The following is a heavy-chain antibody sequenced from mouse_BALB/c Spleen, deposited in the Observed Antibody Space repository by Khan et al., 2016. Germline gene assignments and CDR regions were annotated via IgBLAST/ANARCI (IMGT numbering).Heavy chain of an antibody. CDR1: GYSITSDYA. Sequence: EVQLQESGPGLVKPSQSLSLTCTVTGYSITSDYAWNWIRQFPGNKLEWMGYISYSGSTSYNPSLKSRISITRDTSKNQFFLQLNSVTTEDTATYYVARTLLLLYYCDYCGQGTTLTVSS. D-gene: IGHD1-2*01. CDR2: ISYSGST. V-gene: IGHV3-2*02. CDR3: ARTLLLLYYCDY. J-gene: IGHJ2*01.